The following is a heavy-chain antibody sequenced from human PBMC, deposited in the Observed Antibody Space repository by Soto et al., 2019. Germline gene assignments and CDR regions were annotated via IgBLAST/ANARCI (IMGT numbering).Heavy chain of an antibody. Sequence: EVHLVESGGGLVQPGGSLRLSCAASGFSFSSYWMHWLRQVPGKGLVWVSRINGDGDYTNYADSVKGRFTISRDNAKNTLYLQMNSLRAEDTAVYYCARERGGYSSDFWGQGTLVTVSS. V-gene: IGHV3-74*01. CDR2: INGDGDYT. D-gene: IGHD2-15*01. CDR3: ARERGGYSSDF. CDR1: GFSFSSYW. J-gene: IGHJ4*02.